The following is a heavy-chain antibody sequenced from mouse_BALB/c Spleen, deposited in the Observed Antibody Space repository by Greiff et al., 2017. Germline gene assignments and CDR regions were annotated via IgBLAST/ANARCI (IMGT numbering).Heavy chain of an antibody. J-gene: IGHJ2*01. CDR1: GFNIKDTY. V-gene: IGHV14-3*02. Sequence: VHVKQSGAELVKPGASVKLSCTASGFNIKDTYMHWVKQRPEQGLEWIGRIDPANGNTKYDPKFQGKATITADTSSNTAYLQLSSLTSEDTAVYYCASHGYYGDYWGQGTTLTVSS. CDR3: ASHGYYGDY. CDR2: IDPANGNT. D-gene: IGHD2-3*01.